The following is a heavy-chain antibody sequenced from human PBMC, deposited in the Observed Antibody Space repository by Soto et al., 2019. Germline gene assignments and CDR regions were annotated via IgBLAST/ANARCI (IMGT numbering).Heavy chain of an antibody. J-gene: IGHJ4*02. D-gene: IGHD6-6*01. Sequence: EVQLVESGGGLVKPGGSLRLSCAASGFIFSSYSMNWVRQATGKGLEWVSSIRSSSSYIYYADSMKGRITISRDNAKNSTYLQMNSLRAEDTAMYYCARSPSSSWDFDYWGQGTLVTVAS. V-gene: IGHV3-21*01. CDR1: GFIFSSYS. CDR3: ARSPSSSWDFDY. CDR2: IRSSSSYI.